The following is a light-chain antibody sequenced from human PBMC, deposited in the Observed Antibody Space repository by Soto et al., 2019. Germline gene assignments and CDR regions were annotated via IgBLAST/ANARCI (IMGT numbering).Light chain of an antibody. Sequence: EVVLTQSPATLSLFPGESATLSCRASETISNQLAWYQQKPGQAPRLLMYDASHRVTVIPARFSGSGSGTDFTLIISSLEPADFAVYYCQHRSDWPPICTFGQGTKVDIK. CDR3: QHRSDWPPICT. J-gene: IGKJ2*02. V-gene: IGKV3-11*01. CDR2: DAS. CDR1: ETISNQ.